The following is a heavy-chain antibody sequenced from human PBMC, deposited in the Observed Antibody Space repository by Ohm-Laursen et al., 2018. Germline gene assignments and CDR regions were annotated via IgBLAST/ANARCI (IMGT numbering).Heavy chain of an antibody. V-gene: IGHV3-21*01. CDR3: TTWDSLGGTKGGFDY. Sequence: SLRLSCAASGFTFSTYSMNWVRQAPGKGLEWVSSISSSSSYIYYADSVKGRFTISRDNAKNSLFLQMNSLRAEDTAVYYCTTWDSLGGTKGGFDYWGQGTLVTVSP. J-gene: IGHJ4*02. CDR1: GFTFSTYS. CDR2: ISSSSSYI. D-gene: IGHD1-26*01.